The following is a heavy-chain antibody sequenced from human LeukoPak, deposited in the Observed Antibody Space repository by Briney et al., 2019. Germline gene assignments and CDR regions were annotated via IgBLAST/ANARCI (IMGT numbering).Heavy chain of an antibody. CDR2: IYLGDSDT. Sequence: GESLKISCKGSGYSFTSYWIGWVRQMPGEGLEWMGIIYLGDSDTRYSPSFQGQVTISADKSISTAYLQWSSLKGSDTAMYYCARLVLIVGATTDTDAFDIWGQGTMVTVSS. CDR3: ARLVLIVGATTDTDAFDI. J-gene: IGHJ3*02. D-gene: IGHD1-26*01. CDR1: GYSFTSYW. V-gene: IGHV5-51*01.